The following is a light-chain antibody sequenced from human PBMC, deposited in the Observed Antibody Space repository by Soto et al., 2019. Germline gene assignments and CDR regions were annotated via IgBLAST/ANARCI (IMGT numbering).Light chain of an antibody. V-gene: IGKV3-15*01. CDR2: AAS. Sequence: EVVMTQSPATLSVSTGGKVSLSCMANQTISNTLAWYQQKPGQAPRLLIYAASTRATGVSARFSGSGSGTEFTLTISSLQSEDFTIYYCQYYNNWLATFGGGTKVDIK. CDR1: QTISNT. CDR3: QYYNNWLAT. J-gene: IGKJ4*01.